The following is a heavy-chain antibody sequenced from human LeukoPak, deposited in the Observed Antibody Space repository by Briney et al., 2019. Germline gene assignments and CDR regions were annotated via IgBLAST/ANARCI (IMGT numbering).Heavy chain of an antibody. J-gene: IGHJ4*02. D-gene: IGHD1-14*01. CDR1: GGSISSGDYS. Sequence: PSETLSLTCAVSGGSISSGDYSWSWIRQPPGKGLEWVGYISHSGSTNYNPSLKSRVTISVDTSKNQFSLKLSSVTAADTAVYYCARIRSRIGSPNRNRMATQSYYFDYWGQGTLVTVSS. CDR2: ISHSGST. CDR3: ARIRSRIGSPNRNRMATQSYYFDY. V-gene: IGHV4-30-2*01.